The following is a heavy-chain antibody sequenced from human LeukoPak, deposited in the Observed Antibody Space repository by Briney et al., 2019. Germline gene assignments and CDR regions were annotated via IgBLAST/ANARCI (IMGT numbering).Heavy chain of an antibody. Sequence: ASVKVSCKASGYTFTSYDINWVRQATRQGLEWMGWMNPNSGNTGYAQKFQGRVTMTRNTSISTAYMELSSLRSEDTAVCYCARAIRFRGVNWFDPWGQGTLVTVSS. D-gene: IGHD3-10*01. J-gene: IGHJ5*02. CDR1: GYTFTSYD. CDR3: ARAIRFRGVNWFDP. CDR2: MNPNSGNT. V-gene: IGHV1-8*01.